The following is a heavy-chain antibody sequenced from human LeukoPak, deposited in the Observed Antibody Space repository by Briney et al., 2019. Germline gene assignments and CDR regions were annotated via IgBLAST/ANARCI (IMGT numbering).Heavy chain of an antibody. CDR1: GFAFSSYA. J-gene: IGHJ1*01. CDR3: AKDTYYGSGSYSPEYFQH. Sequence: GGSLRLSCAASGFAFSSYAMTWVRQAPGKGLEWVSGIGSGSGGRTYYADSVKGRFSISRDNSRDTLYLQMNSLRAEDTAVYYCAKDTYYGSGSYSPEYFQHWGQGTLVTVSS. CDR2: IGSGSGGRT. D-gene: IGHD3-10*01. V-gene: IGHV3-23*01.